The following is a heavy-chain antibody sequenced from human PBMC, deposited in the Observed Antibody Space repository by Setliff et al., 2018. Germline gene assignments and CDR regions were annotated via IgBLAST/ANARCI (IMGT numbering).Heavy chain of an antibody. J-gene: IGHJ3*02. CDR1: RYIFTTYT. V-gene: IGHV1-3*01. Sequence: ASVKVSCKTSRYIFTTYTIHWVRQAPGQRLEWMGWITAANGDTKYSQKSQDRITTTRDTSASTVYMELSSLRSEDTAMYYCAKVSNWALDIWGQGTMVTVSS. CDR2: ITAANGDT. CDR3: AKVSNWALDI.